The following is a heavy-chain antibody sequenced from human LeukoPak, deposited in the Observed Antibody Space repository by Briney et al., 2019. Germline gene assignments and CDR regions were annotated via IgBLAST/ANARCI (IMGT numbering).Heavy chain of an antibody. J-gene: IGHJ3*02. V-gene: IGHV1-2*02. Sequence: AASVKVSCKASGYTFTGYYMHWVRQAPGQGLEWMGWINPNSGGTNYAQKFQGRVTVTRDTSISTAYMELSRLRSDDTAVYYCARRGNWQRSGCDAFDIWGQGTMVTVSS. D-gene: IGHD3-22*01. CDR3: ARRGNWQRSGCDAFDI. CDR1: GYTFTGYY. CDR2: INPNSGGT.